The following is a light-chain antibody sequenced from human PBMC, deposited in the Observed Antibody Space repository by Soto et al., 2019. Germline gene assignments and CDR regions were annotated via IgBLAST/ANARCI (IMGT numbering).Light chain of an antibody. CDR3: SSYSGSNTFVV. CDR1: SSDVGGYNY. Sequence: QSALTQPSSASGSPGQSVTISCTGTSSDVGGYNYVSWYQQHPGKAPKLMIYEVIKRPSGVPGRFSGSKSGNTASLTVSGLQAEDEADYYCSSYSGSNTFVVFGGGTKLTVL. J-gene: IGLJ2*01. CDR2: EVI. V-gene: IGLV2-8*01.